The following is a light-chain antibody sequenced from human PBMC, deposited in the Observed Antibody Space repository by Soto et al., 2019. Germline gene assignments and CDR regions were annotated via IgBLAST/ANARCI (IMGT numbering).Light chain of an antibody. CDR3: QQFNS. CDR1: QGISSA. CDR2: DAS. Sequence: AIQLTQSPSSLSASVGDRVTITCRASQGISSALAWYQQKPGKATKLLIYDASSLESGVPSRFSCSGSGTDFTLTISSLQPEDFATYYCQQFNSFGQGTKLEIK. J-gene: IGKJ2*01. V-gene: IGKV1-13*02.